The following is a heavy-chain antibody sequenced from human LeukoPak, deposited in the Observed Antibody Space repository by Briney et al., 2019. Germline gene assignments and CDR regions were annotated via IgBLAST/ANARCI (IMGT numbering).Heavy chain of an antibody. V-gene: IGHV3-30*02. J-gene: IGHJ4*02. CDR2: IRYDASRI. Sequence: GGSLRLSCAMSGFTFSRYGVHWVRQAPGKGPEWLAFIRYDASRIYYADSVKGRFTITRDNSKNTLYLQMHSLTDQDTAVYYCAKDLFEYSATAPEYWGQGTLVTVSS. D-gene: IGHD5-12*01. CDR3: AKDLFEYSATAPEY. CDR1: GFTFSRYG.